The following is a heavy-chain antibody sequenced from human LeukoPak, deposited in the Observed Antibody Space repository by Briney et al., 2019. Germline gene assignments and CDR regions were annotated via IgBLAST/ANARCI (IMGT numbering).Heavy chain of an antibody. CDR2: INPSGGST. V-gene: IGHV1-46*01. CDR1: GYTFTSYY. D-gene: IGHD5-24*01. CDR3: ARDPRDGYSPYNWFDP. J-gene: IGHJ5*02. Sequence: ASVKDSCKASGYTFTSYYMHWVRQPPAQGLEWMGIINPSGGSTSYAQKFQGRVTMTRDTSTSTVYMELSSLRSEDTAVYYCARDPRDGYSPYNWFDPWGQGTLVTVSS.